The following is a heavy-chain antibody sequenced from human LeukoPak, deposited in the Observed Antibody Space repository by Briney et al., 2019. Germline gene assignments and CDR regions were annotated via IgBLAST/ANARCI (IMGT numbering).Heavy chain of an antibody. CDR1: GGSITNYY. Sequence: SETLSLKCIVSGGSITNYYWSWIRQPPGQGLEWIGYIYYIGSTKYNPSLKSRVTISVDTSNNQSSLKLSSVTAADTAVYYCASRSSIWSGYQDTLYYFDSWGQGTLVTVSS. V-gene: IGHV4-59*01. D-gene: IGHD3-3*01. CDR3: ASRSSIWSGYQDTLYYFDS. J-gene: IGHJ4*02. CDR2: IYYIGST.